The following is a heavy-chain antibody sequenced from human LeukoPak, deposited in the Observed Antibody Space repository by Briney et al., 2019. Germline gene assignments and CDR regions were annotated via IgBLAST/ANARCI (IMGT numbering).Heavy chain of an antibody. V-gene: IGHV1-69*13. J-gene: IGHJ4*02. D-gene: IGHD2-15*01. CDR1: GGTFSSYA. Sequence: ASVKVSCKASGGTFSSYAISWVRQAPGQGLEWMGGIIPIFGTANYAQKFQGRVTITADGSTSTAYMELSSLRSEDTAVYYCARSKIRYCSGGSCYSAAYDYWGQGTLVTVSS. CDR3: ARSKIRYCSGGSCYSAAYDY. CDR2: IIPIFGTA.